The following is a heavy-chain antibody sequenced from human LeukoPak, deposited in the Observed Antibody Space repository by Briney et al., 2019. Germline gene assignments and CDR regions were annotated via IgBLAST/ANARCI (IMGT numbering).Heavy chain of an antibody. Sequence: PGGSLRLSCAASGFTFGSYWMSWVRQAPGKGLEWVANIKQDGSEKYYVDSVKGRFTISRDNAKNSLYLQMNSLRAEDTAVYYCARVLRYYYDSSGLDYWGQGTLVTVSS. V-gene: IGHV3-7*01. D-gene: IGHD3-22*01. CDR2: IKQDGSEK. CDR1: GFTFGSYW. J-gene: IGHJ4*02. CDR3: ARVLRYYYDSSGLDY.